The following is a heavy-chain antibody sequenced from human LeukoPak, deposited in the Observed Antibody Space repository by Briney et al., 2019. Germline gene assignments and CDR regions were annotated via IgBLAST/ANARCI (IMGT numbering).Heavy chain of an antibody. V-gene: IGHV4-39*07. CDR3: ARRHSSGWFYY. CDR2: IYRSGST. CDR1: GGSISNNNYY. Sequence: SSETLSLTCTVSGGSISNNNYYWDWIRQPPGRGLEWIGNIYRSGSTSYNPSLKSRVTISVDTSKNQFSLKVNSVTAADTAVYYCARRHSSGWFYYWGQGTLVTVSS. J-gene: IGHJ4*02. D-gene: IGHD6-19*01.